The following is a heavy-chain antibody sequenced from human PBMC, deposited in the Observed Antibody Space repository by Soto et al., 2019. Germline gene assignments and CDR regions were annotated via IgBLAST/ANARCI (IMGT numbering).Heavy chain of an antibody. D-gene: IGHD6-13*01. CDR3: ARVPLGMLGIAAAGRLPSSSYYMDV. V-gene: IGHV3-21*01. Sequence: GGSLRLSCAASGFTFSSYSMNWVRQAPGKGLEWVSSISSSSSYIYYADSVKGRFTISRDNAKNSLYLQMNSLRAEDTAVYYCARVPLGMLGIAAAGRLPSSSYYMDVWGKGTTVTVSS. CDR2: ISSSSSYI. CDR1: GFTFSSYS. J-gene: IGHJ6*03.